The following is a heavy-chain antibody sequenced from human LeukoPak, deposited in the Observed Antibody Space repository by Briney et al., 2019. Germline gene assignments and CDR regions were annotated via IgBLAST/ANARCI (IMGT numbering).Heavy chain of an antibody. CDR1: AGSISSSSYY. CDR2: ITPSGST. Sequence: PSETLSLTCSVSAGSISSSSYYWGWIRQPPGKGLEWIGEITPSGSTNYNPSLKSRVSISIDTSKKKLSLRLTSVTAADSAVYYCASSFYYDSRDYWGQGTLVTVSS. D-gene: IGHD3-22*01. J-gene: IGHJ4*02. CDR3: ASSFYYDSRDY. V-gene: IGHV4-39*07.